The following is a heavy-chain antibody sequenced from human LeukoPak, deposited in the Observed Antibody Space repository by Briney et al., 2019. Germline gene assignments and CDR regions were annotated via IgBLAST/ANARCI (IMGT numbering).Heavy chain of an antibody. CDR2: ISSSGSTI. D-gene: IGHD3-3*01. CDR1: GFTFSDYY. V-gene: IGHV3-11*04. Sequence: GGSLRLSCAASGFTFSDYYMSWIRQAPGKGLEWVSYISSSGSTIYYADSVKGRFTISRDNAKNSLYLQMNSLRAEDTAVYYCARDLEVRETIFGVVIGSYFDYSGQGTLVTVSS. CDR3: ARDLEVRETIFGVVIGSYFDY. J-gene: IGHJ4*02.